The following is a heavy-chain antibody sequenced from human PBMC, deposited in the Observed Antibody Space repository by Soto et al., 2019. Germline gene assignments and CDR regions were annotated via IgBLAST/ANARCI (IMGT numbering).Heavy chain of an antibody. CDR3: ARGLYYYGSGSAGDFDY. J-gene: IGHJ4*02. V-gene: IGHV1-46*01. Sequence: ASVKVSCKASGYTFTSYYMHWVRQAPGQGLEWMGIINPSGGSTSYAQKFQGRVTMTRDTSTSTVYMELSSLRSEDTAVYYCARGLYYYGSGSAGDFDYWGQGTLVTVSS. CDR1: GYTFTSYY. D-gene: IGHD3-10*01. CDR2: INPSGGST.